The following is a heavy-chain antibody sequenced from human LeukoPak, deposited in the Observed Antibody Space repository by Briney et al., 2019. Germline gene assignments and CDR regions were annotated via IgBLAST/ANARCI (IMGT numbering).Heavy chain of an antibody. Sequence: SEILSLTCTVSGGSISSGDYYWNWIRQPPGKGLEWIGYISYSGNTYYNPSLKSRVTISPDTSKNQFSLKLSSVSATDTAVYFCARVPIIRGVLDYWGQGTLVTVSS. CDR1: GGSISSGDYY. D-gene: IGHD3-10*01. J-gene: IGHJ4*02. CDR3: ARVPIIRGVLDY. V-gene: IGHV4-30-4*01. CDR2: ISYSGNT.